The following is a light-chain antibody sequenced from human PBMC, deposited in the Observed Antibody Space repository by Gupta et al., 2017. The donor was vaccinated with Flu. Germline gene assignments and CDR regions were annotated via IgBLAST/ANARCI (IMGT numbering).Light chain of an antibody. CDR2: EVT. J-gene: IGLJ3*02. V-gene: IGLV2-14*01. CDR3: ASDTTTATWV. CDR1: SSDVGGYNY. Sequence: GSPGQSITISCTGTSSDVGGYNYVSWYQQHPGKAPKLMIYEVTDRPSGVTTRFSGSKSGNTASLTISGRQAEDEADYFCASDTTTATWVFGGGTKLTVL.